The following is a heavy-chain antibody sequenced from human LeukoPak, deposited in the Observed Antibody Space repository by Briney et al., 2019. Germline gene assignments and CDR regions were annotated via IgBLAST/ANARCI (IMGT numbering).Heavy chain of an antibody. J-gene: IGHJ3*02. CDR3: ARAARDAFDI. CDR2: IYHSGST. CDR1: GFTFSSYAM. Sequence: PGGSLRLSCAASGFTFSSYAMSWVRQPPGKGLEWIGEIYHSGSTNYNPSLKSRVTISVDKSKNQFSLKLSSVTAADTAVYYCARAARDAFDIWGQGTMVTVSS. V-gene: IGHV4-4*02.